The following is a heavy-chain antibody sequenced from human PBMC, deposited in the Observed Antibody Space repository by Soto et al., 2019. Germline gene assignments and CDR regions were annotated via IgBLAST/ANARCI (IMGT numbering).Heavy chain of an antibody. V-gene: IGHV1-69*01. D-gene: IGHD2-21*02. Sequence: QVQLVQSGAEVKQPGSSVKLSCTASGFTFSSYAISWVRQAPGQGLEWMGGIIPIFGTANYAQKFQGRVTITADESTSTAYMELSSLRSEDTAVYYCVIVVVTARYYYFDYWGQGTLVTVSS. J-gene: IGHJ4*02. CDR2: IIPIFGTA. CDR1: GFTFSSYA. CDR3: VIVVVTARYYYFDY.